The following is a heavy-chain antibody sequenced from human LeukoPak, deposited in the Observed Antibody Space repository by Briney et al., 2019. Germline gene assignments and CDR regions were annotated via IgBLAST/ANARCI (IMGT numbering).Heavy chain of an antibody. V-gene: IGHV4-59*01. CDR2: IYYSGST. J-gene: IGHJ4*02. CDR3: ARSGGYSYGHDY. CDR1: GGSISSYH. Sequence: PSETLSLTCTVSGGSISSYHWSWIRQPPGKGLEWIGYIYYSGSTNYNPSLKSRVIISVDTSKNQVSLRLSSVTAADTAVYYCARSGGYSYGHDYWGQGTLVTVSS. D-gene: IGHD5-18*01.